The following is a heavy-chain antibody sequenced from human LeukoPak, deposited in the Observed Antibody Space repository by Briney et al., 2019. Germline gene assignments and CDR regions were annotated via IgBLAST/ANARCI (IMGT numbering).Heavy chain of an antibody. CDR3: ATLIGGFGELRPYNTLLSAMDV. CDR1: GGSISSSNW. D-gene: IGHD3-10*01. CDR2: IYHSGST. Sequence: SETLSLTCAVSGGSISSSNWWSWVRQPPGKGLEWIGEIYHSGSTNYNPSLKSRVTISVDKSKNQFSLKLSSVTAADTAVYYCATLIGGFGELRPYNTLLSAMDVWGQGTTVTVSS. J-gene: IGHJ6*02. V-gene: IGHV4-4*02.